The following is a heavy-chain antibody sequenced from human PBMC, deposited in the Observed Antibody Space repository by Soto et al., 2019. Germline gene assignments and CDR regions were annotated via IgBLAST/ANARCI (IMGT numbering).Heavy chain of an antibody. V-gene: IGHV4-59*08. Sequence: QVQLQESGPGLVKPSETLSLTCTVSGGSISSYYWSWIRQPPGKGLEWIGYSYYSGSTNYNPSLKSRVTISVDTSKNQFSLKLTSVTAAETAVYYCASRVGGPYNWFDPWGQGTLVTVS. CDR1: GGSISSYY. CDR2: SYYSGST. J-gene: IGHJ5*02. CDR3: ASRVGGPYNWFDP.